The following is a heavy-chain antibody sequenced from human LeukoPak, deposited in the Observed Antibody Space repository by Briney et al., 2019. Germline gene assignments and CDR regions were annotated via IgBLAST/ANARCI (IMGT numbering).Heavy chain of an antibody. D-gene: IGHD3-22*01. CDR3: ARALGTLSSAFDY. Sequence: ASVKVSCKASGYTFISYGFTWVRQAPGQGLEWMGWINAYTGNTNYAQKLQGRVTMTTDTSTSTAYMELSSLRSDDTAVYYCARALGTLSSAFDYWGQGTLVTVSS. CDR1: GYTFISYG. V-gene: IGHV1-18*01. CDR2: INAYTGNT. J-gene: IGHJ4*02.